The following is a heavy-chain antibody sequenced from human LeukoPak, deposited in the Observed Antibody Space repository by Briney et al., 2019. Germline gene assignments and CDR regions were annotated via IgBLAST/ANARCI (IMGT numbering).Heavy chain of an antibody. D-gene: IGHD3-9*01. CDR2: LYSGGST. J-gene: IGHJ4*02. V-gene: IGHV3-53*01. CDR1: GFTVSSSY. Sequence: PGGSLRLSCAASGFTVSSSYMSWVRQAPGEGLEWVSVLYSGGSTYYADSVKGRFTISRDTSKNTLYLHMNTLRAEDTAVYYCARWGDYDILTGYYDSDYWGQGTLVTVSS. CDR3: ARWGDYDILTGYYDSDY.